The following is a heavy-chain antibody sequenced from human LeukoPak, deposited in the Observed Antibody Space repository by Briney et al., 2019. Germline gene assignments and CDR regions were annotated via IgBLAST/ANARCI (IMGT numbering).Heavy chain of an antibody. Sequence: PGGSLRLSCAASGFTFSSYAMHWVRQAPGKGLEYVSAISSNGGSTYYANSVKGRFTISRDNSKNTLYLQMNSLRAEDTAVYYCARGKWELTTAFDIWGQGTMVTVSS. J-gene: IGHJ3*02. CDR3: ARGKWELTTAFDI. CDR2: ISSNGGST. V-gene: IGHV3-64*01. CDR1: GFTFSSYA. D-gene: IGHD1-26*01.